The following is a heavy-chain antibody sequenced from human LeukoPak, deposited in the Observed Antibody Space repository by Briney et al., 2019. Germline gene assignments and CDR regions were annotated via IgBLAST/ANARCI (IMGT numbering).Heavy chain of an antibody. Sequence: PGGSLRLSCAASGVTFSSYWMHWVRQAPGKGLMWVSRVNTDGSHTNYADSVKGRFTISRDNAKNALYLQMNSLRAEDTAIYYCARGDLTFWGFPHWGQGALVTVSS. J-gene: IGHJ4*02. D-gene: IGHD7-27*01. V-gene: IGHV3-74*01. CDR3: ARGDLTFWGFPH. CDR2: VNTDGSHT. CDR1: GVTFSSYW.